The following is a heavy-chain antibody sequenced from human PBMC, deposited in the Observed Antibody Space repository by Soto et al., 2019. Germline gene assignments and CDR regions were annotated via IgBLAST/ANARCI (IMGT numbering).Heavy chain of an antibody. Sequence: GGSLRLSCAASGFTFSSYAMSWVRQAPGKGLEWVSAISGSGGSTYYPDSVKGRFTISSDNSKNTLYLQMNSLRAEDTAVYYCAKVEGYSGYDYFDYWGQGTLVTVSS. V-gene: IGHV3-23*01. D-gene: IGHD5-12*01. CDR2: ISGSGGST. CDR1: GFTFSSYA. CDR3: AKVEGYSGYDYFDY. J-gene: IGHJ4*02.